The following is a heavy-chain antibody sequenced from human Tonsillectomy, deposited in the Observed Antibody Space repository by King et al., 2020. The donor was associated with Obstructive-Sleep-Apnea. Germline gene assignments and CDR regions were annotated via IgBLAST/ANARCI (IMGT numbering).Heavy chain of an antibody. D-gene: IGHD2-2*01. CDR2: IIPILGIA. Sequence: VQLVQSGAEVKKPGSSVKVSCKASGGTFSSYAISWVRQAPGQGLEGMGGIIPILGIANYEQKFQGRVTITADKSTSTAYMELSSLRSEDTAVYYCAGGGGTSNPALNFDYWGQGTLVTVSS. CDR1: GGTFSSYA. CDR3: AGGGGTSNPALNFDY. J-gene: IGHJ4*02. V-gene: IGHV1-69*09.